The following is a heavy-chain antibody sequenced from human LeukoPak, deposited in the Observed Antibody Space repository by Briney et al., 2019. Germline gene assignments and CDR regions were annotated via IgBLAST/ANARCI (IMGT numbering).Heavy chain of an antibody. J-gene: IGHJ4*02. D-gene: IGHD6-13*01. CDR1: GFTFNNYN. Sequence: PGRSLRLSCAASGFTFNNYNMHWVRQAPGKGLEWVAVIWSDGSNKYYTDSVKGRFAISRDNSKNTLYLQMNSLRAEDTAVYYCVSGFGNSWYYFDYWGQGTLVTVSS. CDR3: VSGFGNSWYYFDY. CDR2: IWSDGSNK. V-gene: IGHV3-33*01.